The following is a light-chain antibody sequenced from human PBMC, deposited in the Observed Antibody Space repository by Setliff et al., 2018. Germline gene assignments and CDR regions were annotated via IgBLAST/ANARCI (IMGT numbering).Light chain of an antibody. CDR3: SSYTSSSTLKV. V-gene: IGLV2-14*03. CDR2: DVS. CDR1: SSDVGGYNS. J-gene: IGLJ2*01. Sequence: QSALTQPASVSGSPGQSITISCTGTSSDVGGYNSVSWYQQHPGKAPKLMIYDVSNRPSGVSNRFSGSKSGNTASLTISGLQAEDEADYYCSSYTSSSTLKVFGGGTK.